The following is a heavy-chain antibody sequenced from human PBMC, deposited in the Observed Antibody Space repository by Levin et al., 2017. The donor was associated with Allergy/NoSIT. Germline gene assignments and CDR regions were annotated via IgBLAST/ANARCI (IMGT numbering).Heavy chain of an antibody. Sequence: SETLSLTCSVSGGSIRGNSYYWGWIRQTPGKGLEGIGSVYYSGSTHYNPSLKSRLTISVDTSKNHFSLQLRSVTAADTAVYYCARNQTGGFFDYWGQGVLITVSS. CDR2: VYYSGST. D-gene: IGHD4-23*01. J-gene: IGHJ4*02. V-gene: IGHV4-39*07. CDR1: GGSIRGNSYY. CDR3: ARNQTGGFFDY.